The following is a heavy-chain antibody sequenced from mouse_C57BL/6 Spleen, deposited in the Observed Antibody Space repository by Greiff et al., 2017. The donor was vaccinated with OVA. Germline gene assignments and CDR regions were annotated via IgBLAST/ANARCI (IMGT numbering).Heavy chain of an antibody. Sequence: VQGVESGPELVKPGASVKISCKASGYAFSSSWMNWVKQRPGKGLEWIGRIYPGDGDTNYNGKFKGKATLTADKSSSTAYMQLSSLTSEDSAVYFCARDVFDYWGQGTTLTVSS. J-gene: IGHJ2*01. V-gene: IGHV1-82*01. CDR2: IYPGDGDT. CDR1: GYAFSSSW. CDR3: ARDVFDY.